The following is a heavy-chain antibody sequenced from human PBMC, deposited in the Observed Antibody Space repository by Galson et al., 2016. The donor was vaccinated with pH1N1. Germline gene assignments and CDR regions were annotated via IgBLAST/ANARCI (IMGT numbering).Heavy chain of an antibody. CDR3: ARDLGWWVTYMDV. D-gene: IGHD2-15*01. CDR2: ISAYNGNT. Sequence: SVKVSCKASGYTFTSYGINWVRQAPGQGLEWMGWISAYNGNTNYAQKLQGRVTMTTDTSTTTAYMELRSLRSDDTAVYYRARDLGWWVTYMDVWGKGTTVTVSS. CDR1: GYTFTSYG. V-gene: IGHV1-18*01. J-gene: IGHJ6*03.